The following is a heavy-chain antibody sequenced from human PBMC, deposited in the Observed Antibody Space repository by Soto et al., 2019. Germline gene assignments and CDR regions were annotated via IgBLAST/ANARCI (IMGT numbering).Heavy chain of an antibody. D-gene: IGHD6-19*01. CDR2: IYWDDTK. V-gene: IGHV2-5*02. CDR1: GFSLSDSAVG. J-gene: IGHJ4*02. CDR3: AHGSGWLSDQ. Sequence: QITLKESGPTLVKPTQTPTLTCTFSGFSLSDSAVGVNWIRQPPGKPLEWLALIYWDDTKHYSSSLRNRLTITKDTSKNQVVLTMTNMDPVDTATYYCAHGSGWLSDQWGQGTLVTVSS.